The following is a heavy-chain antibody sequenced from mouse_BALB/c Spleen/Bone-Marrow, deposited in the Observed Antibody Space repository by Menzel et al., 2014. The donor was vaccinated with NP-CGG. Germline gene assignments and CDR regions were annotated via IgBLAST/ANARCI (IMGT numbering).Heavy chain of an antibody. CDR1: GYTFTSYT. CDR3: ARKGRLPFAY. J-gene: IGHJ3*01. V-gene: IGHV1-4*02. Sequence: VHLQQSAAELARPGASVKMSCKASGYTFTSYTMHWVKQRPGQGLEWIGYINPSSGYTEYNQKFKDKTTLTADKSSSTAYMQLSSLTSEDSAVYYCARKGRLPFAYWGQGTLVTVSA. D-gene: IGHD1-2*01. CDR2: INPSSGYT.